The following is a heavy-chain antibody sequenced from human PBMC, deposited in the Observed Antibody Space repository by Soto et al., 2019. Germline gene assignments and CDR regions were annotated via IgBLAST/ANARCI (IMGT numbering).Heavy chain of an antibody. D-gene: IGHD5-18*01. V-gene: IGHV3-30*18. CDR2: ISYDGSNK. CDR3: AKDGDAAMVTTPDY. J-gene: IGHJ4*02. CDR1: GFTFSSYE. Sequence: GGSLRLSCAASGFTFSSYEMNWVRQAPGKGLEWVAVISYDGSNKYYADSVKGRFTISRDNSKNTLYLQMNSLRAEDTAVYYCAKDGDAAMVTTPDYWGQGTLVTVSS.